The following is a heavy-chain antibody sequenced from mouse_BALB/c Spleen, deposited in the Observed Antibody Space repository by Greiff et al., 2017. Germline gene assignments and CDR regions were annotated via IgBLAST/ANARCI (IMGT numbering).Heavy chain of an antibody. D-gene: IGHD2-14*01. Sequence: EVKVVESGGGLVKPGGSLKLSCAASGFAFSSYDMSWVRQTPEKRLEWVAYISSGGGSTYYPDTVKGRFTISRDNAKNTLYLQMSSLKSEDTAMYYCARHYRYDGGYFDYWGQGTTLTVSS. J-gene: IGHJ2*01. V-gene: IGHV5-12-1*01. CDR1: GFAFSSYD. CDR3: ARHYRYDGGYFDY. CDR2: ISSGGGST.